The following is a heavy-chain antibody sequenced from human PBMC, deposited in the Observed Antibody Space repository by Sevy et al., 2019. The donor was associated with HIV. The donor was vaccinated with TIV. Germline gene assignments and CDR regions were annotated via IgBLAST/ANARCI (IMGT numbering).Heavy chain of an antibody. V-gene: IGHV4-34*01. J-gene: IGHJ4*02. CDR3: ARGNRLGVLRFLEWKGALFDY. D-gene: IGHD3-3*01. CDR2: INHSGST. Sequence: SETLSLTCAVYGGSFSGYYWSWIRQPPGKGLEWIGEINHSGSTNYNPSLKSRVTISVDTSKNQFSLKLSSGTAADTAVYYCARGNRLGVLRFLEWKGALFDYWGQGTLVTVSS. CDR1: GGSFSGYY.